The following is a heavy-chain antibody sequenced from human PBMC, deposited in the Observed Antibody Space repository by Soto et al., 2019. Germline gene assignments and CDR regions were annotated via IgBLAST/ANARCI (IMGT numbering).Heavy chain of an antibody. Sequence: QLQLQESGPGLVKPSETLSLTCTVSGGSISSSRYYWGWIRQPPGKGLEWIGSIYYSGSTYYNPSLKRRVTIAVDTSKNPFSLKLSSVTAADTAVYYCATQEVGGSYVYTFDPWGQGTLVTVSS. D-gene: IGHD1-26*01. CDR1: GGSISSSRYY. CDR3: ATQEVGGSYVYTFDP. CDR2: IYYSGST. J-gene: IGHJ5*02. V-gene: IGHV4-39*02.